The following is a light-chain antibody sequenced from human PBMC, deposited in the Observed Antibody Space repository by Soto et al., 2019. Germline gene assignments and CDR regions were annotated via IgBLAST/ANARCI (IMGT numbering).Light chain of an antibody. J-gene: IGKJ4*01. V-gene: IGKV3-15*01. CDR2: GAS. CDR3: LQDYNYPLT. Sequence: EIVMTQSPATLSVSPGERATLSCRASQSVSSNFAWYQQKAGQAPRLLIYGASSLQSGVPSRFSGSGSGTDFTLTISSLQPEDFATYYCLQDYNYPLTFGGGTKVDI. CDR1: QSVSSN.